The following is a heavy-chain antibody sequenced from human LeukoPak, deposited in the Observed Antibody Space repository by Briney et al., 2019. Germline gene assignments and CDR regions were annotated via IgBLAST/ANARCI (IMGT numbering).Heavy chain of an antibody. Sequence: SVKVSCKASGYTFISYGIGWVRQAPGQGLEWMGWISTYGGQTSYAQQFQDRVTMTKDTYTSTAYMELRSLRSDDTAVYYCARDGPGAVDGPYSWGQGTMVTVSS. V-gene: IGHV1-18*01. CDR1: GYTFISYG. J-gene: IGHJ3*01. CDR3: ARDGPGAVDGPYS. D-gene: IGHD6-19*01. CDR2: ISTYGGQT.